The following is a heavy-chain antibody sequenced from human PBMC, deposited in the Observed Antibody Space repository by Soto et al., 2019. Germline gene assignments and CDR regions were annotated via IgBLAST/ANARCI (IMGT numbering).Heavy chain of an antibody. CDR1: GFTFSGYG. V-gene: IGHV3-30*18. CDR2: ISYDGSNK. CDR3: AKDAEVLVRGVKGFYGMDV. Sequence: PGGSLRLSCAASGFTFSGYGMHWVRQAPGKGLEWVAVISYDGSNKYYADSVKGRFTISRDNSKNTLYLQMNSLRAEDTAVYYCAKDAEVLVRGVKGFYGMDVWGQGTTVTVSS. D-gene: IGHD3-10*01. J-gene: IGHJ6*02.